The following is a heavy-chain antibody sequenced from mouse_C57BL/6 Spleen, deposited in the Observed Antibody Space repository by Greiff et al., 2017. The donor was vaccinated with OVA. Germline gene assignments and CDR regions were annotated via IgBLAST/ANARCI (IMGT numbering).Heavy chain of an antibody. CDR2: IYPSDSET. J-gene: IGHJ4*01. CDR1: GYTFTSYW. D-gene: IGHD4-1*01. CDR3: ARDWDYAMDY. Sequence: QVQLQQPGAELVRPGSSVTLSCKASGYTFTSYWMDWVKQRPGQGLEWIGNIYPSDSETHYNQKFKDKATLTVDKSSSTAYMQLSSLTSEDSAVYYCARDWDYAMDYWGQGTSVTVSS. V-gene: IGHV1-61*01.